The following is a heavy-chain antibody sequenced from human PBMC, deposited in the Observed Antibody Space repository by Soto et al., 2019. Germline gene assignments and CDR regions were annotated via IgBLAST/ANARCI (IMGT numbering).Heavy chain of an antibody. J-gene: IGHJ6*02. CDR3: AAETGAVTTFGVQSRNYYGLDV. V-gene: IGHV4-39*01. D-gene: IGHD3-3*01. CDR1: GGSISSSSYY. Sequence: SETLSLTCTVSGGSISSSSYYWGWIRQPPGKGLEWIGSIYYSGSTYYNPSLKSRVTISVDTSKNRFSLKLSSVTAADTAVYYCAAETGAVTTFGVQSRNYYGLDVWGQGTTVTVSS. CDR2: IYYSGST.